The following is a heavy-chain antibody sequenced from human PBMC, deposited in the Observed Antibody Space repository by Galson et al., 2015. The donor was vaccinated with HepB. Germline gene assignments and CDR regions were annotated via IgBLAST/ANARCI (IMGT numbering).Heavy chain of an antibody. CDR3: ARGMPVDTAMDYYYYGMDV. CDR2: ISYDGSNK. Sequence: FLRLSCAASGFTFSSYAMHWVRQAPGKGLEWVAVISYDGSNKYYADSVKGRFTISRDNSKNTLYLQMNSLRAEDTAVYYCARGMPVDTAMDYYYYGMDVWGQGTTVTVSS. CDR1: GFTFSSYA. J-gene: IGHJ6*02. V-gene: IGHV3-30-3*01. D-gene: IGHD5-18*01.